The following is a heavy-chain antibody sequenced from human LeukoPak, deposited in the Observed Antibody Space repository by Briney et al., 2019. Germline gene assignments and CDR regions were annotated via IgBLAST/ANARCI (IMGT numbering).Heavy chain of an antibody. CDR1: GGSIRSGGDY. V-gene: IGHV4-31*03. Sequence: TLSLTCTVSGGSIRSGGDYWSWIRQHPGKGLESIGSIYYSGSTNYNPSLESRVTISVDTSKNQFSLRLSSVTAADTAVYYCARIPGDYYDTQGDYWGQGTLVIVSS. J-gene: IGHJ4*02. CDR3: ARIPGDYYDTQGDY. CDR2: IYYSGST. D-gene: IGHD3-22*01.